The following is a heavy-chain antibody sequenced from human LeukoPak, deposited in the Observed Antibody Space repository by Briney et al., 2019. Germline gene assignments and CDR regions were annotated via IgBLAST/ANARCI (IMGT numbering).Heavy chain of an antibody. D-gene: IGHD2-21*02. V-gene: IGHV1-69*04. CDR3: ARDRVTSAAHYYYYGMDV. CDR1: GGTFSSYA. J-gene: IGHJ6*02. Sequence: ASVKVSCKASGGTFSSYAISWVRQAPGQGLEWMGRIIPILGIANYAQKFQGRVTITADKSTSTAYMELSSLRSEDTAVYYCARDRVTSAAHYYYYGMDVWSQGTTVTVSS. CDR2: IIPILGIA.